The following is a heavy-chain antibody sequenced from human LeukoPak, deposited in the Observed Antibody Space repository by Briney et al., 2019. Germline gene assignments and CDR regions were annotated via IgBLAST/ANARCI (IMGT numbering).Heavy chain of an antibody. CDR1: VYTFTNFY. CDR2: MNPNSGDT. Sequence: APVKVSCKASVYTFTNFYIRWVRQAPGQGLEWMGWMNPNSGDTSYAREFQDRVTMTRDTSLSTAYMELSRLRSDDTAVYFCARRPINCIITNCYVDYWGQGTLVTVSS. V-gene: IGHV1-2*02. CDR3: ARRPINCIITNCYVDY. D-gene: IGHD2-2*01. J-gene: IGHJ4*02.